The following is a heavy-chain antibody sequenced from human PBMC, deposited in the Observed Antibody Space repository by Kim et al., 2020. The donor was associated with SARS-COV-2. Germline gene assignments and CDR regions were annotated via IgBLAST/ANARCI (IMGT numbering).Heavy chain of an antibody. CDR2: IHYNGNT. CDR1: GGSISSQY. J-gene: IGHJ4*02. D-gene: IGHD1-26*01. V-gene: IGHV4-59*11. Sequence: SETLSLTCTVSGGSISSQYWSWIRQSPGRGLEWIGYIHYNGNTKYNPSLKSRVTISMDTSKSQFSLRLSSVTAADAALYYCATSYRRSYYVYRFWGQGTLVTVSS. CDR3: ATSYRRSYYVYRF.